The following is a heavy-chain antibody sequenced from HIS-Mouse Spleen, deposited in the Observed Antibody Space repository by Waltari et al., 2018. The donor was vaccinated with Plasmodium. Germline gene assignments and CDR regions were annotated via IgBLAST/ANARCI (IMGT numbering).Heavy chain of an antibody. J-gene: IGHJ4*02. V-gene: IGHV3-30*18. D-gene: IGHD6-6*01. CDR1: GFTFSSYG. CDR2: ISYDGSNK. Sequence: QVQLVESGGGVVQPGRSLRLSLAASGFTFSSYGMHWVRQAPGKGLEWVAVISYDGSNKYYADSVKGRFTISRDNSKNTLYLQMNSLRAEDTAVYYCAKILSYSSSPEDYWGQGTLVTVSS. CDR3: AKILSYSSSPEDY.